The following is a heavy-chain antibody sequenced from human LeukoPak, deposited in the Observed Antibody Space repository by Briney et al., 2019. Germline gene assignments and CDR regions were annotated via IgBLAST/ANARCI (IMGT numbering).Heavy chain of an antibody. J-gene: IGHJ4*02. Sequence: SETLSLTCTVSGGSISSYYWSWIRQPAGKGLEWIGRIYTSGSTNYNPSLKSRVTMSVDTSKNQFSLKLSSVTAADTAVYYCARARVATPTTEFDYWGQGTLVTVSS. CDR3: ARARVATPTTEFDY. CDR1: GGSISSYY. D-gene: IGHD5-12*01. V-gene: IGHV4-4*07. CDR2: IYTSGST.